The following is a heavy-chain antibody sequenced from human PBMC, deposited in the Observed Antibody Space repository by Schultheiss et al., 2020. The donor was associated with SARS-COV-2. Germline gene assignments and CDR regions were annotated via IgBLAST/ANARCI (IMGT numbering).Heavy chain of an antibody. Sequence: GGSLRLSCAASGFTFSSYAMNWVRQAPGKGLEWVSTISGSGGSTYYADSVKGRFTISRDNSKNTLYLQMNSLRAEDTAVYYCARVKYSSGWSPFDYWGQGTLVTVSS. V-gene: IGHV3-23*01. D-gene: IGHD6-19*01. CDR1: GFTFSSYA. CDR2: ISGSGGST. CDR3: ARVKYSSGWSPFDY. J-gene: IGHJ4*02.